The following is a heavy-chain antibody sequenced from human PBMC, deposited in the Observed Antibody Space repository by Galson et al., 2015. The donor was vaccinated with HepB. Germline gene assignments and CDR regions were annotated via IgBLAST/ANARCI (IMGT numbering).Heavy chain of an antibody. CDR1: GFTFSSYG. CDR3: ARRSLYYDSSGYYYETRRLGELDY. V-gene: IGHV3-33*01. J-gene: IGHJ4*02. D-gene: IGHD3-22*01. Sequence: SLRLSCAASGFTFSSYGMHWVRQAPGKGLEWVAGIWYDGSNKHYADSVKGRFTVSRDNAKNTMFLQMNSLRPEDTAVYYCARRSLYYDSSGYYYETRRLGELDYWGQGILVTVSS. CDR2: IWYDGSNK.